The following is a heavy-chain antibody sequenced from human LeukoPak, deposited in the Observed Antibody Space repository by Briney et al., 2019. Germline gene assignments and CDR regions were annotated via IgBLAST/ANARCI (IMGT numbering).Heavy chain of an antibody. J-gene: IGHJ4*02. CDR1: GASISSYY. D-gene: IGHD3-22*01. CDR2: IYYSGSI. V-gene: IGHV4-59*01. Sequence: SETLSLTCTVSGASISSYYWSWIRQPPGKGLEWIGDIYYSGSIKYNPSLKSRVTMSVDTSKNQFSLKLSSVTAADTAIYYCARENPSSYYNRPIDYWGQGTLVTVSS. CDR3: ARENPSSYYNRPIDY.